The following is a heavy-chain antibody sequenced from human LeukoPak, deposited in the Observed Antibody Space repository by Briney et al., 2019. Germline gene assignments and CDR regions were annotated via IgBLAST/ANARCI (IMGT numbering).Heavy chain of an antibody. Sequence: PIFGTANYAQKFQGRVTITTDESTSTAYMELSSLRSEDTAVYYCARDSAYYYDSSGSHFDYWGQGTLVTVSS. J-gene: IGHJ4*02. CDR3: ARDSAYYYDSSGSHFDY. V-gene: IGHV1-69*05. D-gene: IGHD3-22*01. CDR2: PIFGTA.